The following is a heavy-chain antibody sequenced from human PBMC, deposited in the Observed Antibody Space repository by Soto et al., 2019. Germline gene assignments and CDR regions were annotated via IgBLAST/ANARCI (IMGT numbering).Heavy chain of an antibody. J-gene: IGHJ4*02. CDR1: GFTFSIYW. Sequence: EVQLVESGGGLVQPGGSLRLSCVASGFTFSIYWMSWVRQAPGKGLEWVANRKQDGSEKYYVDSVKGRFTISRDNAKNSLYLQMNSLRAEDTAVYYCASTPAPYDFWSGYYYFDYWGQGTLVTVSS. CDR2: RKQDGSEK. V-gene: IGHV3-7*03. D-gene: IGHD3-3*01. CDR3: ASTPAPYDFWSGYYYFDY.